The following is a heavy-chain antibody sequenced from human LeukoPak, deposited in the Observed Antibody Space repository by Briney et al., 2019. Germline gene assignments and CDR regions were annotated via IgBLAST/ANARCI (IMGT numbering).Heavy chain of an antibody. CDR3: ARESSISATGTLPWFDP. D-gene: IGHD1-1*01. J-gene: IGHJ5*02. CDR2: INPNSGGT. V-gene: IGHV1-2*06. CDR1: GYTFTSYY. Sequence: ASVKVSCKASGYTFTSYYMHWMRQAPGQGLEWMGRINPNSGGTNYAQKFQGRVTMTRDTSISTAYMELSRLRSDDTAVYYCARESSISATGTLPWFDPWGLGTLVTVSS.